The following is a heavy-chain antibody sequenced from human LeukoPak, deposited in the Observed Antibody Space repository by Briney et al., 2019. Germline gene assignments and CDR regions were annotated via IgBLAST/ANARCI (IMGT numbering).Heavy chain of an antibody. CDR3: ARHRYCSSTSCRTAFDY. D-gene: IGHD2-2*01. Sequence: GASLQISCKGSGYNFSTYWIGWVRQLPGKGLEWMGIIYPGDYDTRYSPSFRGQVTISVDKSISTAYLQWSSLKASDTAMYYCARHRYCSSTSCRTAFDYWGQGTLVTVSS. CDR1: GYNFSTYW. V-gene: IGHV5-51*01. J-gene: IGHJ4*02. CDR2: IYPGDYDT.